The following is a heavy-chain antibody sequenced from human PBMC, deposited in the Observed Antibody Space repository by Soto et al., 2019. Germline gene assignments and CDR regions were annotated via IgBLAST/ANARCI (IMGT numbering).Heavy chain of an antibody. CDR3: VRQGALY. CDR1: GFSVSSYY. Sequence: EVQLVESGGGLVQPGGSLRLSCAASGFSVSSYYMSWVRQAPGKGLEWVSVIYSGGSTHYADSVKGRFTISRDNSKNTLYLQMNSLRAEDTAVYYCVRQGALYWGQGTLVTVSS. J-gene: IGHJ4*02. V-gene: IGHV3-66*04. CDR2: IYSGGST.